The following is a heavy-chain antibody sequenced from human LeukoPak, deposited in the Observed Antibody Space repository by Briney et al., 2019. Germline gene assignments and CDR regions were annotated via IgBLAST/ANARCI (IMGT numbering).Heavy chain of an antibody. Sequence: GGSLRLSCAASGFTFSSYAMSWVRQAPGMGLEWVSAISGSGGSTYYADSVKGRFTISRDNSKNTLYLQMNSLRAEDTAVYYCAKEAAGYDSSGYYYDYWGQGTLVTVSS. CDR2: ISGSGGST. CDR1: GFTFSSYA. D-gene: IGHD3-22*01. CDR3: AKEAAGYDSSGYYYDY. J-gene: IGHJ4*02. V-gene: IGHV3-23*01.